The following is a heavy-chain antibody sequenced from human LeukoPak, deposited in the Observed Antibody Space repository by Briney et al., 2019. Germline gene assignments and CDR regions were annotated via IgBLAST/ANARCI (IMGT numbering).Heavy chain of an antibody. D-gene: IGHD3-22*01. CDR1: GYTFTDYY. CDR3: ARDPRLSSGYSTGILWYFDL. CDR2: INPNGGST. Sequence: GASVKVSCKASGYTFTDYYMHWVRQAPGQGLEGMGIINPNGGSTSYAQKFQGRVTMTRDTSTSTVYMELSSLRSEDTAVYYCARDPRLSSGYSTGILWYFDLWGRGTLVTVSS. V-gene: IGHV1-46*01. J-gene: IGHJ2*01.